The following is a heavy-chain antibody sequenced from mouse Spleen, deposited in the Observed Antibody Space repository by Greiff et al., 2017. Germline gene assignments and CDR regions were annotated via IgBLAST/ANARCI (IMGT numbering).Heavy chain of an antibody. CDR1: GYTFTSYW. CDR2: IDPSDSYT. CDR3: ARYYGSLYAMDY. D-gene: IGHD1-1*01. Sequence: QVQLQQSGAELVMPGASVKLSCKASGYTFTSYWMHWVKQRPGQGLEWIGEIDPSDSYTNYNQKFKGKATLTVDKSSSTAYMQLSSLTSEDSAVYYCARYYGSLYAMDYWGQGTSVTVSS. J-gene: IGHJ4*01. V-gene: IGHV1-69*01.